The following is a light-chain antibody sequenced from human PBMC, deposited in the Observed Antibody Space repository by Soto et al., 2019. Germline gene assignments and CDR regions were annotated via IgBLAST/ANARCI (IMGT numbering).Light chain of an antibody. Sequence: QSALTQPRSVSGSPRQSVTISCTGTSSDVGAYDYVSWYQQHPGKAPKVMIYDVTKRSSGVPDRFSGSKSGNTASLTISGLQAEDEGDYYCSSYAGRNTLVFGGGTQLTVL. CDR3: SSYAGRNTLV. J-gene: IGLJ2*01. V-gene: IGLV2-11*01. CDR1: SSDVGAYDY. CDR2: DVT.